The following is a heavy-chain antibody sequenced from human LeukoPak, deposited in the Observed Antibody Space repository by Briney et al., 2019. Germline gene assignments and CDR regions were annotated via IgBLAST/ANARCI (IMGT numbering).Heavy chain of an antibody. CDR3: ARETTTVTSMASDAFDI. CDR2: IKQDGNEK. D-gene: IGHD4-17*01. J-gene: IGHJ3*02. CDR1: GFTFSSFA. V-gene: IGHV3-7*01. Sequence: GGSLRLSCAASGFTFSSFAMSWVRKAPGKGLEWVANIKQDGNEKYYVDSVKGRFTISRDNAKNSLYLQMNSLRAEDTAVYYCARETTTVTSMASDAFDIWGQGTMVTVSS.